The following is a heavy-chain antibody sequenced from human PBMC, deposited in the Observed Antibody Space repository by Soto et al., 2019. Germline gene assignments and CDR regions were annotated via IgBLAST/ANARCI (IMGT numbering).Heavy chain of an antibody. CDR2: IYYSGST. V-gene: IGHV4-31*03. Sequence: QVQLQESGPGLVKPSQTLSLICTVSGGSISSGGYYWSWIRQHPGKGLEWIGYIYYSGSTYYNPSLESRVTISVDTAKNQCSLKLSSVTAADTAVYYCARVVAATHNDYWGQGTLVTVSS. D-gene: IGHD2-15*01. CDR1: GGSISSGGYY. J-gene: IGHJ4*02. CDR3: ARVVAATHNDY.